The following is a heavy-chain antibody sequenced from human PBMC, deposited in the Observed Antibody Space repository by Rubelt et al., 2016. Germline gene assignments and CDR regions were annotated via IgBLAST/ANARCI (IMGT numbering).Heavy chain of an antibody. CDR3: GREGYSSGWYDDY. J-gene: IGHJ4*02. D-gene: IGHD6-19*01. CDR2: IYYTGST. Sequence: QVQLQESGPGLVKPSETLSLTCTLSGGSISSYYWSWLRQPPGKGLEWIGYIYYTGSTNYNSSLKSRVTIPVDTSKNPVTRKRSSVTAAETAVYYWGREGYSSGWYDDYWGQGTLVTVSS. V-gene: IGHV4-59*12. CDR1: GGSISSYY.